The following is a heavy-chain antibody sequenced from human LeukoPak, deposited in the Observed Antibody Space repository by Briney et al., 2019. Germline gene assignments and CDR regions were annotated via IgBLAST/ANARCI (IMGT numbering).Heavy chain of an antibody. Sequence: GGSLRLSCAASGFTFSSYWMSWVRQAPGKGLEWVANIKQDGSEKYYVDSVKGRFTISRDNAKNSLYLQMNSLRAEDTAVYYCARDVRYFDWSSVYNWFDPWGQGTLVTVSS. CDR1: GFTFSSYW. J-gene: IGHJ5*02. CDR2: IKQDGSEK. CDR3: ARDVRYFDWSSVYNWFDP. V-gene: IGHV3-7*01. D-gene: IGHD3-9*01.